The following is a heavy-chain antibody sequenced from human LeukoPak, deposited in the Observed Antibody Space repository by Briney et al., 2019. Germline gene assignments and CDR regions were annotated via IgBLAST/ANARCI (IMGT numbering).Heavy chain of an antibody. D-gene: IGHD5-24*01. CDR3: ARISGGAGYNSNWFDP. V-gene: IGHV4-59*08. J-gene: IGHJ5*02. Sequence: PSETLPPTCTVSGGSINSYYWSWIRQPPGKGLEWIGYIYYSGSTNYNPSLKSRVIISVDTSKNQFSLKLSSVTAADTAVYYCARISGGAGYNSNWFDPWGQGTLVTVSS. CDR2: IYYSGST. CDR1: GGSINSYY.